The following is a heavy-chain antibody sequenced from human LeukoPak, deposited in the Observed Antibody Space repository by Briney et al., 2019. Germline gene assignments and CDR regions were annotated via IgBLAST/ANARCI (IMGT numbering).Heavy chain of an antibody. V-gene: IGHV4-39*07. CDR2: IYYSGST. D-gene: IGHD6-13*01. Sequence: SETLSLTCTVSGGSISSSSYYWGWIRQPPGKGLEWIGSIYYSGSTYYNPSLKSRVTISVDTSKNQFSLKLSSVTAADTAVYYCTREYSSSPDYWGQGTLVTVSS. CDR1: GGSISSSSYY. CDR3: TREYSSSPDY. J-gene: IGHJ4*02.